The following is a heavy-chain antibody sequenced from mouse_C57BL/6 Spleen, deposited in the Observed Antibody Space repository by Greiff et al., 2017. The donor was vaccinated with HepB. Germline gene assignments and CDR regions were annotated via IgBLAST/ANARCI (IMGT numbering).Heavy chain of an antibody. J-gene: IGHJ4*01. CDR3: ARVGSSGPYAMDY. CDR2: IWSDGST. CDR1: GFSLTSYG. D-gene: IGHD3-2*02. V-gene: IGHV2-6*03. Sequence: VQRVESGPGLVAPSQRLSITCTVSGFSLTSYGVHWVRQPPGKGLEWLVVIWSDGSTTYNSALKSRLSISKDNSKSQVFLKMNSLQTDDTAMYYCARVGSSGPYAMDYWGQGTSVTVSS.